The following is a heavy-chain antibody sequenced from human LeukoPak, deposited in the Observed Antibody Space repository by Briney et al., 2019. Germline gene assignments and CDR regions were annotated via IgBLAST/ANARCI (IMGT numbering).Heavy chain of an antibody. D-gene: IGHD6-13*01. CDR3: ASSYSSSWVLGY. V-gene: IGHV4-30-4*01. Sequence: PSETLSLTCTVSGGSISSGDYYWSWIRQPPGKGLEWIGYIHTSGSTYYNPSLKSRVTMSVDTSKNHFSLKLSSVTAADTALYYCASSYSSSWVLGYWGQGTLVTVSS. CDR1: GGSISSGDYY. J-gene: IGHJ4*02. CDR2: IHTSGST.